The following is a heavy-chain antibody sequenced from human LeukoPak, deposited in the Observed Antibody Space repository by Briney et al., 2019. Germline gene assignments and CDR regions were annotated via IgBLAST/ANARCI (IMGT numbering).Heavy chain of an antibody. V-gene: IGHV4-39*01. D-gene: IGHD3-16*01. Sequence: SETLSLTCSISGDSITTNSYWWGWIRPSPGKGQWWIGSIYSSGTSYYNPSLKTRPTTSPDTSKNQYSLRLTSVTAADTAIYYCARRGIWDLQIGNWFDPWGQGILVIVSS. J-gene: IGHJ5*02. CDR1: GDSITTNSYW. CDR2: IYSSGTS. CDR3: ARRGIWDLQIGNWFDP.